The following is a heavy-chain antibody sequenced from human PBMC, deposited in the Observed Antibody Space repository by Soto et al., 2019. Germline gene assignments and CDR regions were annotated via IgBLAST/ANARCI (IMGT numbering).Heavy chain of an antibody. J-gene: IGHJ4*02. CDR3: TIMGLGAFQY. Sequence: EVQLVESGGGLVKDGGSLRLSCAVSGITFSNAWMAWVRQAPGKGLEWVGRIQKKADGGATEYAASVKGRLSISRDDSKNTLSRQMDSLKTEDSAVYYCTIMGLGAFQYWGQGTLLTVSS. CDR2: IQKKADGGAT. CDR1: GITFSNAW. D-gene: IGHD3-16*01. V-gene: IGHV3-15*01.